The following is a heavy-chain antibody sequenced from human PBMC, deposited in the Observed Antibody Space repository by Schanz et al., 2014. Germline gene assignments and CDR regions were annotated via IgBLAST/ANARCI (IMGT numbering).Heavy chain of an antibody. CDR1: GFSVSTNY. J-gene: IGHJ3*01. V-gene: IGHV3-53*01. CDR2: FINAGST. CDR3: ATEDDRDGYNLAFDV. D-gene: IGHD2-21*01. Sequence: EVQLVESGGGLIQPGGSLRLSCAVSGFSVSTNYMSWARQAPGKGLEWISSLFINAGSTRYADSVKGRFFISRDSSKNTLLLQKNSLRTPDATTYFCATEDDRDGYNLAFDVWGQGTLVTVSS.